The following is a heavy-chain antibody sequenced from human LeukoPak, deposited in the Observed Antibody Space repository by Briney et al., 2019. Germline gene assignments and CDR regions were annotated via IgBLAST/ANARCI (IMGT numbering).Heavy chain of an antibody. CDR2: ISGSGGST. J-gene: IGHJ4*02. V-gene: IGHV3-23*01. Sequence: GGSLRLSCAASGFTFSSYGMSWVRQAPGKGLEWVSAISGSGGSTYYADSVKGRFTISRDNSENTLYLQMNSLRAEDTAVYYCAKGGEYYFDYWGQGTLVTVSS. CDR3: AKGGEYYFDY. CDR1: GFTFSSYG. D-gene: IGHD3-10*01.